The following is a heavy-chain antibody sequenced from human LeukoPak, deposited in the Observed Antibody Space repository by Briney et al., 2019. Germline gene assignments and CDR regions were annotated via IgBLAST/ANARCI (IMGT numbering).Heavy chain of an antibody. V-gene: IGHV4-59*01. Sequence: SETLSLTCTVSGGSISSYYWSWIRQPPGKGLEWIGYIYYSGSTNYNPSLKSRVTISVDTSKNQFSPKLSSVTAADTAVYYCARDQAHYDFWSGYHNWFDPWGQGTLVTVSS. D-gene: IGHD3-3*01. CDR3: ARDQAHYDFWSGYHNWFDP. CDR1: GGSISSYY. J-gene: IGHJ5*02. CDR2: IYYSGST.